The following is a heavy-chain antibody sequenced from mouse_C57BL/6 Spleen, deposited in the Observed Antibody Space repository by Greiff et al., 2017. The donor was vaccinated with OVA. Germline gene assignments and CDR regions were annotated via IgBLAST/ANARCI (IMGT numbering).Heavy chain of an antibody. Sequence: VQLQQPGAELVKPGASVKLSCKASGYTFTSYWMHWVKQRPGQGLEWIGTIHPNSGSTNYNQKFKSKATLTADKSSSTAYMQLSSLTSEDSAVYCSARNMRGTVDFDYWGQGTTLTVSS. CDR2: IHPNSGST. CDR1: GYTFTSYW. D-gene: IGHD1-1*01. J-gene: IGHJ2*01. V-gene: IGHV1-64*01. CDR3: ARNMRGTVDFDY.